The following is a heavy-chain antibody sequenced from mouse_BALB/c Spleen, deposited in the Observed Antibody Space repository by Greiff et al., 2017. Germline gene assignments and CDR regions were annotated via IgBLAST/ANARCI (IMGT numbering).Heavy chain of an antibody. CDR1: GFTFSSFG. D-gene: IGHD2-10*02. V-gene: IGHV5-17*02. CDR2: ISSGSSTI. CDR3: ASKKYGNYDAMDY. Sequence: DVMLVESGGGLVQPGGSRKLSCAASGFTFSSFGMHWVRQAPEKGLEWVAYISSGSSTIYYADTVKGRFTISRDNPKNTLFLQMTSLRSEDTAMYYCASKKYGNYDAMDYWGQGTSVTVSS. J-gene: IGHJ4*01.